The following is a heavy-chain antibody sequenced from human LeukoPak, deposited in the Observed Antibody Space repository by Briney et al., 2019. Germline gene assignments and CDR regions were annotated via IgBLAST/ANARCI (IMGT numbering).Heavy chain of an antibody. V-gene: IGHV3-48*01. J-gene: IGHJ5*02. CDR2: ISSSSSTI. CDR3: AKLTNSWFDP. D-gene: IGHD2-2*01. CDR1: GFTFSSYS. Sequence: GGSLRLSCAASGFTFSSYSMNWVRQAPGKGLEWVSYISSSSSTIYYADSVKGRFTISRDNAKNSLYLQMNSLRAEDTAVYYCAKLTNSWFDPWGQGTLVAASS.